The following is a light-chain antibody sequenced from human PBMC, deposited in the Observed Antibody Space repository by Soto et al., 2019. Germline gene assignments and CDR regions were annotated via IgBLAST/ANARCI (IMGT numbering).Light chain of an antibody. CDR1: SSNIGAGYD. J-gene: IGLJ1*01. Sequence: QCVLTRPPSVSGAPGQRVTISCTGSSSNIGAGYDVHWYQQLPGTAPKLLIYGNSNRPSGVPDRFSGSKSGTSASLAITGLQAEDEADYYCQSYDSSLSGSNVFGTGTKVTVL. CDR2: GNS. V-gene: IGLV1-40*01. CDR3: QSYDSSLSGSNV.